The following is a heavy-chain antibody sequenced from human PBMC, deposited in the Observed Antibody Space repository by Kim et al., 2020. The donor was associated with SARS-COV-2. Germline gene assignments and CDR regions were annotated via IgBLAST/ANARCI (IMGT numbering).Heavy chain of an antibody. V-gene: IGHV5-51*01. CDR2: IYPGDSDT. D-gene: IGHD3-22*01. CDR1: GYSLTSYW. J-gene: IGHJ4*02. Sequence: GESLKISSKGSGYSLTSYWIGWVRQMPGKGLEWMGIIYPGDSDTRYSPSFQGQVTISADKSISTAYLQWSSLKASDTAMYYCARQGSSYYYDSSGYRIDYWGQGTLVTVSS. CDR3: ARQGSSYYYDSSGYRIDY.